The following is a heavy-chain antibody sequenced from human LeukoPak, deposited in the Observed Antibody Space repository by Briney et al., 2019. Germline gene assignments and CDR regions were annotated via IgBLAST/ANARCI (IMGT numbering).Heavy chain of an antibody. D-gene: IGHD5-18*01. V-gene: IGHV4-39*07. Sequence: PSETLSLTCTVSGGSISSSSYYWGWIRQPPGKGLEWIGSIYYSGSTYYNPSLKSRVTISVDTSKNQFSLKLSSVTAADTAVYYCARDTPKRTWGYGFLKGYYYYYMDVWGKGTTVTVSS. J-gene: IGHJ6*03. CDR1: GGSISSSSYY. CDR3: ARDTPKRTWGYGFLKGYYYYYMDV. CDR2: IYYSGST.